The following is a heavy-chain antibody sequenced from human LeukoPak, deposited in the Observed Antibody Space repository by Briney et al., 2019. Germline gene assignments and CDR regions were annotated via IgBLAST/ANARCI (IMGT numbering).Heavy chain of an antibody. Sequence: GGSLRLSCAASGFTFSSYSMNWVRQAPGKGLEWVSSISSSCSYIYYADSVKGRFTISRDNAKNSLYLQMNSLRAEDTAVYYCARVDFWSGYYRVLGTDYWGQGTLVTVSS. D-gene: IGHD3-3*01. J-gene: IGHJ4*02. CDR2: ISSSCSYI. CDR1: GFTFSSYS. CDR3: ARVDFWSGYYRVLGTDY. V-gene: IGHV3-21*01.